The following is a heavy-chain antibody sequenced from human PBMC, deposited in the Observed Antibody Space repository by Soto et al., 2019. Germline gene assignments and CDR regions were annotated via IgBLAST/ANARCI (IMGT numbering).Heavy chain of an antibody. CDR1: RASIRSSSYY. CDR2: IYYSGST. Sequence: PSDTLSLTCTLFRASIRSSSYYWASIREPPWKGLEWIGSIYYSGSTYYNPSLKSRVTISVDTSKNQFSLKLSSVTAADTAVYYCARHVDGSGSYYPLYYYYYGMDVWGQGTAVS. D-gene: IGHD3-10*01. CDR3: ARHVDGSGSYYPLYYYYYGMDV. V-gene: IGHV4-39*01. J-gene: IGHJ6*02.